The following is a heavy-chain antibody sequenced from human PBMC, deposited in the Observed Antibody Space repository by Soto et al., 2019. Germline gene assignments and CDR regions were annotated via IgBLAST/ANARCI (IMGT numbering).Heavy chain of an antibody. Sequence: ASVKVSCKASGGTFSSYAISWVRQAPGQGLEWMGGIIPIFGTANYAQKFQGRVTITADESTSTAHMELSSLRSEDTAVYYCAENYYYDSSGYYSHYGMDVWGQGTTVTVSS. CDR1: GGTFSSYA. CDR3: AENYYYDSSGYYSHYGMDV. D-gene: IGHD3-22*01. V-gene: IGHV1-69*13. CDR2: IIPIFGTA. J-gene: IGHJ6*02.